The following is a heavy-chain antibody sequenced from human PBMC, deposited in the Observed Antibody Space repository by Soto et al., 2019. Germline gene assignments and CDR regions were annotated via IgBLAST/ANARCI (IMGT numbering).Heavy chain of an antibody. D-gene: IGHD2-15*01. V-gene: IGHV4-30-2*01. J-gene: IGHJ3*02. Sequence: SETLSLTCAVSGGSISSGGYSWSWIRQPPGKGLEWIGYIYHSGSTYYNPSLKSRVTISVDRSKNQFSLKLSSVTAADTAVYYCARVPNCSGGSCYPLFGAFDIWGQGTMANVSS. CDR2: IYHSGST. CDR1: GGSISSGGYS. CDR3: ARVPNCSGGSCYPLFGAFDI.